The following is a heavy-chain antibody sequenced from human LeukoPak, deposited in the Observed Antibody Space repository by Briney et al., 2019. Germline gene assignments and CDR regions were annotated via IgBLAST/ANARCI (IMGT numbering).Heavy chain of an antibody. CDR3: AREGRQWLVPRAFDI. J-gene: IGHJ3*02. CDR1: GGSISGGGYS. D-gene: IGHD6-19*01. CDR2: IYHSGST. Sequence: SETLSLTCAVSGGSISGGGYSWSWIRQPPGKGLEWIGYIYHSGSTYYNPSLKSRVAISVDRSKNQFSLKLSSVTAADTAVYYCAREGRQWLVPRAFDIWGQGTMVTVSS. V-gene: IGHV4-30-2*01.